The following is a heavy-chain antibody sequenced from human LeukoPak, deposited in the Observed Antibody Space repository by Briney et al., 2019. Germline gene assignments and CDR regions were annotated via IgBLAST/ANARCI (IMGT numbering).Heavy chain of an antibody. V-gene: IGHV1-2*04. CDR2: INPNSGGT. Sequence: VASVKVSCKASGYTFSGYYMHWVRQAPGQGLEWMGWINPNSGGTNYAQKFQGWVTMTRDTSISTAYMELSRLRSDDTAVYYCARLNRLWEWFGEEGDWFDPWGQGTLVTVSS. D-gene: IGHD3-10*01. CDR1: GYTFSGYY. J-gene: IGHJ5*02. CDR3: ARLNRLWEWFGEEGDWFDP.